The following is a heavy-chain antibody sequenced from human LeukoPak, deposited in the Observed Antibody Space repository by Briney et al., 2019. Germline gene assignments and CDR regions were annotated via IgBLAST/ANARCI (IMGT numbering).Heavy chain of an antibody. CDR2: ISSSGSPI. D-gene: IGHD3-10*01. CDR3: TRGSSGSFDF. J-gene: IGHJ4*02. Sequence: GGSLRLSCAASGFTFSGYEMNWVRQAPGKGLQWVSYISSSGSPINYADSVKGRFTTSRDNAKNSLFLQMNSLRAEDTAVYYCTRGSSGSFDFWGQGTLVTVSS. V-gene: IGHV3-48*03. CDR1: GFTFSGYE.